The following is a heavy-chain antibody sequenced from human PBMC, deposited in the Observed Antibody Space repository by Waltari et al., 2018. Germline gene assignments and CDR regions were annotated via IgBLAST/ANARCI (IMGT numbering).Heavy chain of an antibody. D-gene: IGHD3-3*01. J-gene: IGHJ3*02. CDR1: GFTFSSYA. CDR2: ISGSGGST. Sequence: EVQLVESGGGLVQPGGSLRLSCAASGFTFSSYAMSWVRQAPGKGLAWVSAISGSGGSTYYADSVKGRFTISRDNSKNTLYLQMNSLRAEDTAVYYCAKDRGGYDFWRDPGDAFDIWGQGTMVTVSS. CDR3: AKDRGGYDFWRDPGDAFDI. V-gene: IGHV3-23*04.